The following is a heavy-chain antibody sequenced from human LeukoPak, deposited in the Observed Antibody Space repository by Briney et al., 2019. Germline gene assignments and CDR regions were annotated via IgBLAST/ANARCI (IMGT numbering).Heavy chain of an antibody. D-gene: IGHD3-9*01. CDR1: GFTFSSYA. CDR2: ISSSGSTI. CDR3: ARDSGFDWLSFDY. Sequence: PGGSLRLSCAASGFTFSSYAMNWVRQAPGKGLEWVSYISSSGSTIYYADSVKGRFTISRENAKNSLYLQMNSLRAEDMAVYYCARDSGFDWLSFDYWGQGTLVTVSS. V-gene: IGHV3-48*03. J-gene: IGHJ4*02.